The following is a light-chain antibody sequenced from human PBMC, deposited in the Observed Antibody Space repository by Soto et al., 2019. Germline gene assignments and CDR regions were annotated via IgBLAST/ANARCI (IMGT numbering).Light chain of an antibody. Sequence: QSTLTQPASVSGSPGQSITISCTGTRSDVGGDGYVSWYQQHPGKAPKVMIYEVTNRPAGVSFRFSGSKSGNTASLTISGLQAEDETDYYCTSHTAGGTRVFGSGTKVTVL. J-gene: IGLJ6*01. CDR3: TSHTAGGTRV. CDR2: EVT. V-gene: IGLV2-14*01. CDR1: RSDVGGDGY.